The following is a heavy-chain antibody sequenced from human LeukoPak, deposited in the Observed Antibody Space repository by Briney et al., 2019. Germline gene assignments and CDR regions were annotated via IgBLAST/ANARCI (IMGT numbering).Heavy chain of an antibody. CDR1: GFTFSSYA. J-gene: IGHJ4*02. D-gene: IGHD6-6*01. CDR3: ARSRIATVDY. CDR2: ISYDGSNK. Sequence: SGRSLRLSCAASGFTFSSYAMHWVRQAPGKGLEWVAVISYDGSNKYYADSVKGRFTISSDNSKNTLYLQMNSLRAEDTAVYYCARSRIATVDYWGQGTLVTVSS. V-gene: IGHV3-30-3*01.